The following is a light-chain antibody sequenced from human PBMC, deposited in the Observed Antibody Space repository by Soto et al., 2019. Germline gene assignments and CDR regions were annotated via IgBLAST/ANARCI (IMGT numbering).Light chain of an antibody. CDR1: QGVNRW. CDR3: QQSSSFLLT. J-gene: IGKJ4*01. Sequence: DIQLTQSPPFLSASVGDRVSMTCRASQGVNRWLAWYQQKPGKAPRLLIYATSTLQSGVPSRFSGSGSGADFTLTISSRQPEDFATYFCQQSSSFLLTFGGGTKVEIK. CDR2: ATS. V-gene: IGKV1-12*01.